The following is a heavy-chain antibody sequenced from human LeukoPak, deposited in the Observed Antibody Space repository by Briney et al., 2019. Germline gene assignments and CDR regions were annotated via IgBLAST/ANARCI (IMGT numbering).Heavy chain of an antibody. D-gene: IGHD2-15*01. CDR3: ARDPLIDCSGGSCYGYR. Sequence: PGGSLRLSCAASGFTFSSYSMNWVRQAPGKGLEWVSYISSSSSTIYYADSVKGRFTISRDNAKNSLYLQMNSLRDEDTAAYYCARDPLIDCSGGSCYGYRWGQGTLVTVSS. CDR1: GFTFSSYS. CDR2: ISSSSSTI. V-gene: IGHV3-48*02. J-gene: IGHJ4*02.